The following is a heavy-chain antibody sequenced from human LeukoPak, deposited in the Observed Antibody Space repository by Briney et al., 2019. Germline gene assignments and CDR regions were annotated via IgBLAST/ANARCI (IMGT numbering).Heavy chain of an antibody. J-gene: IGHJ5*02. CDR2: IYYSGST. Sequence: SETLSLTCTVSGGSISSSSYYWGWIRQPPGKGLEWIGSIYYSGSTYYNPSLKSRVTISVDTSKNQFSLKLSSVTAADTAVYYCARGGAGFGDSSDWFDPWGQGTLVTVSS. D-gene: IGHD3-10*01. CDR3: ARGGAGFGDSSDWFDP. V-gene: IGHV4-39*07. CDR1: GGSISSSSYY.